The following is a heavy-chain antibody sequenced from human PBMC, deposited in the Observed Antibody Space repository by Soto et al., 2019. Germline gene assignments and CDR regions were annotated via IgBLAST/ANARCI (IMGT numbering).Heavy chain of an antibody. CDR2: IYPGDSDT. CDR1: GYSFTSYW. J-gene: IGHJ6*04. D-gene: IGHD3-10*01. V-gene: IGHV5-51*01. Sequence: PGESLKISCKGSGYSFTSYWIGWVRQMPGKGLEWMGIIYPGDSDTRYSPSFQGQVTISADKSISTAYLQWSSLKASDTAMYYCARHWVRGVPQAWGPLYYYYYGMDVWGKGTPVTVSS. CDR3: ARHWVRGVPQAWGPLYYYYYGMDV.